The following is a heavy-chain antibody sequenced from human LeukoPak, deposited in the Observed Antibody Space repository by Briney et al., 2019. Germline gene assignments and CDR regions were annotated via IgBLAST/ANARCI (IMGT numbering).Heavy chain of an antibody. CDR3: AREGFNYDFWSGYMINYYYMDV. J-gene: IGHJ6*03. V-gene: IGHV3-30-3*01. Sequence: GGSLRLSCAASGFTFSSYAMHWVRQAPGKGLEWVAVISYDGSDKYYADSVKGRFTISRDNSKNTLYLQMNSLRAEDTAVYYCAREGFNYDFWSGYMINYYYMDVWGKGTTVTVSS. CDR1: GFTFSSYA. D-gene: IGHD3-3*01. CDR2: ISYDGSDK.